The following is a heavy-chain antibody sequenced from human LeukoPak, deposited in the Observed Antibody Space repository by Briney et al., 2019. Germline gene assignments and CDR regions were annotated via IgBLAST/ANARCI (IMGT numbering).Heavy chain of an antibody. D-gene: IGHD2-21*01. Sequence: GGSLRLSCAASGFTFSSYAMYWVRQAPGKGLEWVAVISYDGSNKYYADSVKGRFTISRDNSKNTLYLQMNSLRAEDTATYYCAARPTSDAMAPSDFWGQGTLVTVSP. J-gene: IGHJ4*02. V-gene: IGHV3-30-3*01. CDR1: GFTFSSYA. CDR2: ISYDGSNK. CDR3: AARPTSDAMAPSDF.